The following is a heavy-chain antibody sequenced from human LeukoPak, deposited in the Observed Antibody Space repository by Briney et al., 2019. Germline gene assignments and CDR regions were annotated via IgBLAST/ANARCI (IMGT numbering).Heavy chain of an antibody. CDR2: FDPEDGET. V-gene: IGHV1-24*01. J-gene: IGHJ3*02. CDR3: ALLMVRGVIGAFDI. Sequence: GASVKVSCKVSGYTLTELSMHWVRQAPGKGLEWMGGFDPEDGETIYAQKFQGRVTMTDDTSTDTAYMELSSVRSEDTAVYYCALLMVRGVIGAFDIWGQGTMVTVSS. D-gene: IGHD3-10*01. CDR1: GYTLTELS.